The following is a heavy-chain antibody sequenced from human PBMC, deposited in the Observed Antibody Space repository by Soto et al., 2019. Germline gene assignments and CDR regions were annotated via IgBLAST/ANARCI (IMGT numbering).Heavy chain of an antibody. V-gene: IGHV4-39*01. D-gene: IGHD3-10*01. CDR3: ARPGNYGSGSYLYYLDY. Sequence: PSETLSLTCTVSGDSISSSSYYWGWIRQPPGKGLEWIGSIYYSGSTYYNPSLKSRVTISVDTSKNQFSLKLSSVTAADTAVYYCARPGNYGSGSYLYYLDYWGQGTLVTVSS. CDR1: GDSISSSSYY. CDR2: IYYSGST. J-gene: IGHJ4*02.